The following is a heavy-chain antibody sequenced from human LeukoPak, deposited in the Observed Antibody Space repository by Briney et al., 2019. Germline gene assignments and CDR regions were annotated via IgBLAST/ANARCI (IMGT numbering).Heavy chain of an antibody. CDR2: ISSSSSYI. V-gene: IGHV3-21*01. CDR1: GFPFSRHS. Sequence: PGGSLRLSCSAYGFPFSRHSMNWVRQAPGKGLEWVSSISSSSSYIYYADSVKGRFTISRDNAKNSLYLQMNSLRAEDTAVYYCARVEAMGPIDYWGQGTLVTASS. CDR3: ARVEAMGPIDY. J-gene: IGHJ4*02. D-gene: IGHD5-18*01.